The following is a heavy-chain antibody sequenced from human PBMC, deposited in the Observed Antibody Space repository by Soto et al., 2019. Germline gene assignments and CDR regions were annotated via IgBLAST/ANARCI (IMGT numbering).Heavy chain of an antibody. J-gene: IGHJ5*02. D-gene: IGHD1-26*01. Sequence: QVQLVQSGAEVKKPGASVKVSCKASGYTFTSYGISWVRQAPGQGLEWMGWISAYNGNTNYAQKLQGRVTMTTDTSTSTAYMELRSLSSDDTAVYYCARHQRGYSGSYSSWFDPWGQGTLVTVSS. CDR3: ARHQRGYSGSYSSWFDP. CDR2: ISAYNGNT. CDR1: GYTFTSYG. V-gene: IGHV1-18*01.